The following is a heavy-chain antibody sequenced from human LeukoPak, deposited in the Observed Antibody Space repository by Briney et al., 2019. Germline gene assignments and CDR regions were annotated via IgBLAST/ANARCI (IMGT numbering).Heavy chain of an antibody. D-gene: IGHD1-26*01. CDR2: IYPGDSDT. V-gene: IGHV5-51*01. CDR3: ATQRSGSYYYYGMDV. J-gene: IGHJ6*02. Sequence: GESLQISCKGSGYSFTSYWIGWVRQMPGKGLEWMGIIYPGDSDTRYSPSFQGQVTISADKSISTAYLQWSSLKASDTAMYYCATQRSGSYYYYGMDVWGQGTTVTVSS. CDR1: GYSFTSYW.